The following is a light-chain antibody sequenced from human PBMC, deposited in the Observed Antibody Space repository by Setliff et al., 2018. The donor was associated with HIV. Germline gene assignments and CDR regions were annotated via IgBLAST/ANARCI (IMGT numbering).Light chain of an antibody. Sequence: DIVMTQSPDSLAVSLGERATINCKSSQNILSNSNNKNYLTWYQQKPGQPPKLLIYWASTRESGVPDRFTGSGSGTDFTLTISSLRAEDVAIYYCQQYFTPPWTFGRGTKVDIK. CDR1: QNILSNSNNKNY. J-gene: IGKJ1*01. V-gene: IGKV4-1*01. CDR3: QQYFTPPWT. CDR2: WAS.